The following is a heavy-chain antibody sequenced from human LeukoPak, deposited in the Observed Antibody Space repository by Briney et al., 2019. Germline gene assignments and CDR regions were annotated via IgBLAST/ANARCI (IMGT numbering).Heavy chain of an antibody. V-gene: IGHV4-59*08. D-gene: IGHD2-2*01. CDR3: ARQGYCSSTSCSPPGDFDY. J-gene: IGHJ4*02. Sequence: SETPSLTCTASGGSISSYYWSWIRQPPGKGLEWIGYIYYSGSTNYNPSLKSRVTISVDTSKNQFSLKLSSVTAADTAVYYCARQGYCSSTSCSPPGDFDYWGQGTLVTVSS. CDR2: IYYSGST. CDR1: GGSISSYY.